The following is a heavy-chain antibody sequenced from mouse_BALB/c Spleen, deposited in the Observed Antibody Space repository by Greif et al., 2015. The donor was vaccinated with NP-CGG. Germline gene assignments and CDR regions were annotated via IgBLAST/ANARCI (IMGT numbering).Heavy chain of an antibody. Sequence: VQLKHSGAELVKPGASVKLSCTASGFNIKDTYMHWVKQRPEQGLEWIGRIDPANGNTKYDPKFQGKATITADTSSNTAYLQLSSLTSEDTAVYYCARLGQRDYWGQGTTRTVSS. D-gene: IGHD4-1*01. J-gene: IGHJ2*01. CDR1: GFNIKDTY. V-gene: IGHV14-3*02. CDR3: ARLGQRDY. CDR2: IDPANGNT.